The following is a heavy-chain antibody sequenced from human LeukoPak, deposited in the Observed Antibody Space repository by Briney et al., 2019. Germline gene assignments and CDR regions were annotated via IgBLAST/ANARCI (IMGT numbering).Heavy chain of an antibody. V-gene: IGHV3-30*04. Sequence: PGRSLRLSCAASGFTFSSYAMHWVRQAPGKGLEWVAVISYDGSNKYCADSVKGRFTISRDNSKNTLYLQMNSLRAEDTAVYYCARDTVSSSWYYFDYWGQGTLVTVSS. CDR2: ISYDGSNK. CDR3: ARDTVSSSWYYFDY. J-gene: IGHJ4*02. CDR1: GFTFSSYA. D-gene: IGHD6-13*01.